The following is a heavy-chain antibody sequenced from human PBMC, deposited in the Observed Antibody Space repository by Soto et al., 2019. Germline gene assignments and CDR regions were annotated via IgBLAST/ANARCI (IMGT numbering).Heavy chain of an antibody. CDR2: IIPIFGTA. V-gene: IGHV1-69*06. Sequence: GASVKVSCKASGGTFSSYAISWVRQAPGQGLEWMGGIIPIFGTANYAQKFQGRVTITADKSTSTAYMELSSLRSEDTAVYYCAREEYYYGSGAFFDYWGQGTLVTVSS. J-gene: IGHJ4*02. CDR3: AREEYYYGSGAFFDY. CDR1: GGTFSSYA. D-gene: IGHD3-10*01.